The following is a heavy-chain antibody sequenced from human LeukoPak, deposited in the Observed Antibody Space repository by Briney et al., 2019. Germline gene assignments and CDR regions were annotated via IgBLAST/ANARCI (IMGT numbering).Heavy chain of an antibody. CDR1: GFTFTSSA. CDR3: ARAPVEISGSSPTEYFQH. D-gene: IGHD1-26*01. V-gene: IGHV1-58*02. J-gene: IGHJ1*01. CDR2: IVVGSGNT. Sequence: SVKVSCKASGFTFTSSAMQWVRQARGQRLEWIGWIVVGSGNTNYAQKFQERVTITRDMSTSTAYMELSSLRSEDTAVYYCARAPVEISGSSPTEYFQHWGQGTLVTVSS.